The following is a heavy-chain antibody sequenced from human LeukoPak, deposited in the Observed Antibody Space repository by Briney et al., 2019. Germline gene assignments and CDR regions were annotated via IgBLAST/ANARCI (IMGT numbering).Heavy chain of an antibody. J-gene: IGHJ4*02. Sequence: SGGSLTLYCAASGFTFSNAWMSWVRQAPGKGREWVGRIKSKTDGWTTDYAAPVKGRFTISRDDSKNTLYLQMNSLKTEGTAVYYCTTDHVDTAMDNFDYWGQGTVVTVSS. CDR3: TTDHVDTAMDNFDY. V-gene: IGHV3-15*01. D-gene: IGHD5-18*01. CDR1: GFTFSNAW. CDR2: IKSKTDGWTT.